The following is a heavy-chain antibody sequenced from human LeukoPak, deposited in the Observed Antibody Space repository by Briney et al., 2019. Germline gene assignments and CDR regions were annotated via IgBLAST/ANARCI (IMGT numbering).Heavy chain of an antibody. CDR2: IYSGGST. Sequence: GGSLRLSCAASGFTVSSNYMSWVRQAPGKGLEWVSVIYSGGSTYYADSVKGRFTISRDNSKNTLYLRMNSLRAEDTAVYYCARWARADSDYWGQGTLVTVSS. CDR1: GFTVSSNY. CDR3: ARWARADSDY. J-gene: IGHJ4*02. D-gene: IGHD3-10*01. V-gene: IGHV3-66*01.